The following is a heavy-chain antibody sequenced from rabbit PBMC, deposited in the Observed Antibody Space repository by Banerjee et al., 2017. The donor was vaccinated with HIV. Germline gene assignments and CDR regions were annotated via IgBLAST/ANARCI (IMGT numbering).Heavy chain of an antibody. D-gene: IGHD1-1*01. CDR2: IYPDYGST. CDR3: AIFGDASSSGHNL. Sequence: QSLEESGGDLVKPGASLTLTCTASGFSFSSSDYICWVRQAPGKGLEWIAYIYPDYGSTDYASWVNGRFTISLDNAQNTVFLQMTSLTAADTATYFCAIFGDASSSGHNLWGQGTLVTVS. V-gene: IGHV1S40*01. CDR1: GFSFSSSDY. J-gene: IGHJ4*01.